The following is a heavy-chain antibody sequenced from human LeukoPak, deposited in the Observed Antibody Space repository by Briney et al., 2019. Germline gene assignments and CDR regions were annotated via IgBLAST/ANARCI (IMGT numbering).Heavy chain of an antibody. CDR3: AREWFGELSAYYYYYYGMDV. D-gene: IGHD3-10*01. CDR1: GGTFSSYA. J-gene: IGHJ6*02. V-gene: IGHV1-69*04. Sequence: SVKVSCKASGGTFSSYAISWVRQAPVQGLEWMGRIIPILGIANYAQKFQGRVTITADKSTSTAYMELSSLRSEDTAVYYCAREWFGELSAYYYYYYGMDVWGQGTTVTVSS. CDR2: IIPILGIA.